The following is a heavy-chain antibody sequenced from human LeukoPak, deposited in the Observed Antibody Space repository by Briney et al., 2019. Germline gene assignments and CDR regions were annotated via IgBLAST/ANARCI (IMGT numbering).Heavy chain of an antibody. CDR3: ARGESFAFAN. V-gene: IGHV3-23*01. J-gene: IGHJ3*02. D-gene: IGHD2-21*01. CDR1: GFTFSTYD. CDR2: IGRSGST. Sequence: GGSLRLSCAASGFTFSTYDMQWVRQAPGKGLEWVSGIGRSGSTYYTDSVKRRFTISRDNSKDLLYLQMNSLRAEDTAVYYCARGESFAFANWGQGTMVTVSS.